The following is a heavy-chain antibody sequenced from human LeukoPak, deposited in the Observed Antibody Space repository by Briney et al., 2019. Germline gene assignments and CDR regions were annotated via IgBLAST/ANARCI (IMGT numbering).Heavy chain of an antibody. CDR3: ARRAVSNNYFDF. CDR1: GYTFNNYW. Sequence: GESLKIFCKGSGYTFNNYWIAWVRQMPGKGLEWMGIVYPGDSDTKYSPSFQGQVTISVDKSISTVYLQWNSLKASDTAMFYCARRAVSNNYFDFWGQGTLVTVSS. D-gene: IGHD5/OR15-5a*01. J-gene: IGHJ4*02. V-gene: IGHV5-51*01. CDR2: VYPGDSDT.